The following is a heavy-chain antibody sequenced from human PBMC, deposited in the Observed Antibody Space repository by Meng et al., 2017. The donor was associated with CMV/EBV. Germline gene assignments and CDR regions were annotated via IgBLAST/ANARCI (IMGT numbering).Heavy chain of an antibody. J-gene: IGHJ4*02. CDR2: INWNGGST. V-gene: IGHV3-20*04. CDR1: GFTFDDYG. D-gene: IGHD2-2*02. CDR3: ARAECSSTSCYSFDY. Sequence: GESLKISCAASGFTFDDYGMSWVRQAPGKGLEWVSGINWNGGSTGYADSVKGRFTISRDNAKNSLYLQMNSLRAEDTALYYCARAECSSTSCYSFDYWGQGTLVTVSS.